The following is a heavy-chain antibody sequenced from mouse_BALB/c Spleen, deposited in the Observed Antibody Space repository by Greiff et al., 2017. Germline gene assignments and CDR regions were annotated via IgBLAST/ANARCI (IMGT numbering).Heavy chain of an antibody. D-gene: IGHD1-1*01. J-gene: IGHJ4*01. CDR2: ISTYYGNT. CDR1: GYTFTDYA. V-gene: IGHV1-67*01. CDR3: ARSYGSSSYYAMDY. Sequence: QVQLKQSGPELVRPGVSVKISCKGSGYTFTDYAMHWVKQSHAQSLEWIGVISTYYGNTNYNQKFKGKATMTVDKSSSTAYMELARLTSEDSAIYYCARSYGSSSYYAMDYWGQGTSVTVSS.